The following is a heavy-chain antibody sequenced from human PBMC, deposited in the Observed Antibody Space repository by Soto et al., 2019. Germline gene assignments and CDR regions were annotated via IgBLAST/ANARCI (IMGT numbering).Heavy chain of an antibody. CDR3: AGVLLYFDWLSPDP. Sequence: SETLSLTCTVSGGSISSGGYYWSWIRQHPGKGLEWIGYIYYSGSTYYNPSLKSRVTISVDTSKNQFSLKLSSVTAAFSAVFFCAGVLLYFDWLSPDPWGQGTLVTVSS. CDR2: IYYSGST. D-gene: IGHD3-9*01. J-gene: IGHJ5*02. CDR1: GGSISSGGYY. V-gene: IGHV4-31*03.